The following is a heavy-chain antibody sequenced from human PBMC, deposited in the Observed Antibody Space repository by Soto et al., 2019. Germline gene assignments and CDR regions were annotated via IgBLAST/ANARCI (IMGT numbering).Heavy chain of an antibody. D-gene: IGHD6-25*01. J-gene: IGHJ3*02. CDR1: GYTFTSYD. CDR2: ISAYNGNT. Sequence: GASVKVSCKASGYTFTSYDISWVRQAPGQGLEWMGWISAYNGNTNYAQKLQGRVTMTTDTSTSTAYMELRSLRSDDTAVYYCAGVGHSSVQDPQNAFDIWGQGTMVTVSS. CDR3: AGVGHSSVQDPQNAFDI. V-gene: IGHV1-18*01.